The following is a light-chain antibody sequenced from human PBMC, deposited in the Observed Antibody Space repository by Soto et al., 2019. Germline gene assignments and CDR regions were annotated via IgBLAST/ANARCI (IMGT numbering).Light chain of an antibody. J-gene: IGLJ2*01. Sequence: NFMLTQPHSVSESPGKTVTISCTRSSGSIGSNSVQWYRQRPGSAPTIVIYEDDQRPSGVPNRFAGSIDRSSNSASLTVSGLQTEDEADYYCQSYDTNTVVVVGGTKLTVL. V-gene: IGLV6-57*04. CDR2: EDD. CDR3: QSYDTNTVV. CDR1: SGSIGSNS.